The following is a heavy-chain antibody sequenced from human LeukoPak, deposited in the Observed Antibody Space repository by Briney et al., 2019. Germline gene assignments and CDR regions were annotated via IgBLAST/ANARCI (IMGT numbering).Heavy chain of an antibody. D-gene: IGHD7-27*01. CDR1: GGSISSSSYY. CDR2: IYYSGST. Sequence: SETLSLTCTVSGGSISSSSYYWGWIRQPPGKGLEWIGSIYYSGSTYYNPSLKSRVTISVDTSKNQFSLKLSSVTAADTAVYYCARVIGDPRYYYYMDVWGKGTTVTVSS. V-gene: IGHV4-39*07. CDR3: ARVIGDPRYYYYMDV. J-gene: IGHJ6*03.